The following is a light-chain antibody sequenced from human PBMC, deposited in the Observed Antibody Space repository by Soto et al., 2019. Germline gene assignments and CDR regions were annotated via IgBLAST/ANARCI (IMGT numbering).Light chain of an antibody. CDR2: KAS. J-gene: IGKJ5*01. Sequence: DIQMTQSPSTLSASVGDRVTITCRASQSINSWLAWYQQKPGKAPKLLIYKASSLESGVPSRFSGSGSGTEFTLTISSLQPDDFAAYYCQQYDIYPITFGHGTRLEMK. CDR1: QSINSW. V-gene: IGKV1-5*03. CDR3: QQYDIYPIT.